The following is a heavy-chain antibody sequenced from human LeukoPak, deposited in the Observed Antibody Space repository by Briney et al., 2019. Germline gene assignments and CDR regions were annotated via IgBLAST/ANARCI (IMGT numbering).Heavy chain of an antibody. Sequence: PSETLSLTSTVSGSSINSADYWGWIRQPPGKGLEYIGSIFHSGRAYYNPSLESRITISMDTSKNQFSLKLDSVTAADTAVYYCARAVERYNFWSGYYRTDYYYYMDVWGKGTTVTVSS. V-gene: IGHV4-38-2*02. D-gene: IGHD3-3*01. J-gene: IGHJ6*03. CDR1: GSSINSADY. CDR3: ARAVERYNFWSGYYRTDYYYYMDV. CDR2: IFHSGRA.